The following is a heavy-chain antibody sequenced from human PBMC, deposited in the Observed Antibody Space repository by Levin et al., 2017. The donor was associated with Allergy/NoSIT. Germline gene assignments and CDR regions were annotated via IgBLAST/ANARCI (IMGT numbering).Heavy chain of an antibody. D-gene: IGHD6-19*01. CDR3: AKAHSSGWYYFDY. CDR1: GFTFSCFS. Sequence: GESLKISCAVSGFTFSCFSMHWVRRAPGKGLEWMAVISSDGSNKYYEDSVKGRFSISRDNSKNTLYLQMNSLRVEDTAVYYCAKAHSSGWYYFDYWGQGTLVTVSS. CDR2: ISSDGSNK. V-gene: IGHV3-30*18. J-gene: IGHJ4*02.